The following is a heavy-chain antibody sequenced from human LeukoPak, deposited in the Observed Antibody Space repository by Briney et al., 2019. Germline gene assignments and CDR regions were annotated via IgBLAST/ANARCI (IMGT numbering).Heavy chain of an antibody. CDR1: GFTFSSYG. V-gene: IGHV3-30*03. Sequence: PGRSLRLSCAASGFTFSSYGMHWVRQAPGKGLEWVAVISYDGSNKYYADSVKGRFTVSRDNSQSTLYLQMNSLRIEDSAVYFCARDFEVPAASHIFNWFDPWGQGALVTVSS. CDR2: ISYDGSNK. J-gene: IGHJ5*02. CDR3: ARDFEVPAASHIFNWFDP. D-gene: IGHD2-2*01.